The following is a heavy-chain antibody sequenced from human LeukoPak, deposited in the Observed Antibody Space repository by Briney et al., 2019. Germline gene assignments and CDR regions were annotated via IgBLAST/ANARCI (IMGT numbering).Heavy chain of an antibody. D-gene: IGHD3-10*01. CDR1: GFTFSSYG. J-gene: IGHJ4*02. Sequence: GGSLRLSCAVSGFTFSSYGMHWVRQAPGKGLEWVAFIQYDGSEKYYADSVKGRFTMSRDNSKNTLYLQMNSPRTEDTAVYYCVKDSKRWKTYYYESGSHYFDYWGQGTLVTVSS. CDR2: IQYDGSEK. CDR3: VKDSKRWKTYYYESGSHYFDY. V-gene: IGHV3-30*02.